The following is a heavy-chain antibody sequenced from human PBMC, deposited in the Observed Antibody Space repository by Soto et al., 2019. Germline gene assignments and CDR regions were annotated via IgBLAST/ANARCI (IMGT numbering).Heavy chain of an antibody. CDR2: ISAYNGNT. V-gene: IGHV1-18*01. D-gene: IGHD6-13*01. Sequence: QVQLVQSGAEVKKPGASVKVSCKASGYTLPSYGTSWVRQAPGQGIAWVGWISAYNGNTNYAQKRQGRVTMTTDPSTSTAYMELRSLRSDDTAVYYCARDWAAAGPLDYWGQGTLVTVSS. CDR3: ARDWAAAGPLDY. J-gene: IGHJ4*02. CDR1: GYTLPSYG.